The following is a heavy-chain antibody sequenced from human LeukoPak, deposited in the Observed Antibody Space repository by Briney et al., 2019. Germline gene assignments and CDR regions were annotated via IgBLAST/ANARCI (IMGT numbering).Heavy chain of an antibody. CDR1: GFTFSSSA. J-gene: IGHJ4*02. Sequence: GGSLRLSCAASGFTFSSSAMSWVRQAPGKGLEWVSAISGSGGSTYYADSVKGRFTISRDNSKNTLYLQMNSLRAEDTAVYYCAKKEADYYDSSGYGGEYFDYWGQGTLVTVSS. CDR2: ISGSGGST. CDR3: AKKEADYYDSSGYGGEYFDY. D-gene: IGHD3-22*01. V-gene: IGHV3-23*01.